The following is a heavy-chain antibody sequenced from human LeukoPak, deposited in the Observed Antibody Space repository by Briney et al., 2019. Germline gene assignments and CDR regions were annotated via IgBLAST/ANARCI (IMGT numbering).Heavy chain of an antibody. CDR3: ARGSDHITMIAY. D-gene: IGHD3-22*01. J-gene: IGHJ4*02. CDR1: GGSISSYY. V-gene: IGHV4-59*01. Sequence: SETLSLTCTASGGSISSYYWSWIRQPPGKGLEWIGYIYYSGSTNYNPSLKSRVTISVDTSKNQFSLKLSSVTAADTAVYYCARGSDHITMIAYWGQGTLVTVSS. CDR2: IYYSGST.